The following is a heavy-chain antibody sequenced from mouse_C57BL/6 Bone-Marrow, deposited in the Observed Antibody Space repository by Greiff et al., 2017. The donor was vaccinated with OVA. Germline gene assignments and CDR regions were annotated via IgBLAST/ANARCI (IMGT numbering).Heavy chain of an antibody. Sequence: EVKLMESGGGLVKPGGSLKLSCAASGFTFSSYAMSWVRQTPEKRLEWVATISDGGSYTYYPDNVKGRFTISRDNAKNNLYLQMSHLKSEDTAMYYCARELTGTRFDYWGQGTTLTVSS. V-gene: IGHV5-4*01. CDR3: ARELTGTRFDY. J-gene: IGHJ2*01. D-gene: IGHD4-1*01. CDR1: GFTFSSYA. CDR2: ISDGGSYT.